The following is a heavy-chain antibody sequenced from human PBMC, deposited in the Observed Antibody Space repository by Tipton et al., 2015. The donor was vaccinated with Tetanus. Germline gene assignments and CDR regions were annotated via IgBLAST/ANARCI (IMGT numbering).Heavy chain of an antibody. J-gene: IGHJ4*02. CDR3: ARANYNFAKKGPFDS. Sequence: TLSLTCTVSGDSVRSGDYQWNWIRQSPGKGLEWFAYISNSGRTNSNYDLKSRITISQDTSKNQFSLSLTSVTAADTAVYYYARANYNFAKKGPFDSWGQGTQVIVSS. V-gene: IGHV4-61*08. D-gene: IGHD3-3*01. CDR1: GDSVRSGDYQ. CDR2: ISNSGRT.